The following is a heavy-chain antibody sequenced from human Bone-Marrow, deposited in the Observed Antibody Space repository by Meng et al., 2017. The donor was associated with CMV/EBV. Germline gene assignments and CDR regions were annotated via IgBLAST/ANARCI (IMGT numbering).Heavy chain of an antibody. CDR3: AKIGYCSSTSCRLRDN. CDR1: GFTFSSYG. D-gene: IGHD2-2*01. CDR2: IWYDGSNK. V-gene: IGHV3-33*06. Sequence: GESLKIPRAAPGFTFSSYGMHWVRQAPGKGLEGVAVIWYDGSNKYYADSVKGRFTISRDNTKNTLYLQMNSLRAEDTAVYYCAKIGYCSSTSCRLRDNWGQGTLVTVSS. J-gene: IGHJ4*02.